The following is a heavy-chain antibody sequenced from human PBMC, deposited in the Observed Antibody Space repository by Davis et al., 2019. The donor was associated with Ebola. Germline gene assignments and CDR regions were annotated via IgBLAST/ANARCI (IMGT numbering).Heavy chain of an antibody. Sequence: AASVKVSCKASGYTFTTYPMNWVRQAPGQGLEWMGWINTNTGNPTYAQGFTGRFVFSLNTSVSTAYLQISSLKAEDTAVYYCARDRHYYGMDVWGQGTTVTVSS. CDR2: INTNTGNP. V-gene: IGHV7-4-1*02. CDR1: GYTFTTYP. CDR3: ARDRHYYGMDV. J-gene: IGHJ6*02.